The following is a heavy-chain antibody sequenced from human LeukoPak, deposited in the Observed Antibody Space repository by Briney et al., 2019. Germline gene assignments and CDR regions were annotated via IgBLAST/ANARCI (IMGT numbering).Heavy chain of an antibody. J-gene: IGHJ4*02. CDR1: GFTFSSYA. V-gene: IGHV3-23*01. CDR2: ISGSGGST. D-gene: IGHD3-22*01. Sequence: GGSLRLSCAASGFTFSSYAMSWVRQAPGKGLEWVSAISGSGGSTYYADSVKGRFTISRDNAKNSLYLQMNSLRAEDTAVYYCARAYDSSGYLPYSFDYWGQGTLVTVSS. CDR3: ARAYDSSGYLPYSFDY.